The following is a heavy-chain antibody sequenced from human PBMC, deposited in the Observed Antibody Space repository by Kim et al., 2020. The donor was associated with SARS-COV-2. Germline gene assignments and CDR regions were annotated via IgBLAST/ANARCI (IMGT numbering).Heavy chain of an antibody. V-gene: IGHV3-30*18. J-gene: IGHJ6*02. Sequence: GGSLRLSCAASGFTFSSYGMHWVRQAPGKGLEWVAVISYDGSNKYYADSVKGRFTISRDNSKNTLYLQMNSLRAEDTAVYYCAKDPEYYYGSGSYHLGGMDVWGQGTTVTVSS. CDR3: AKDPEYYYGSGSYHLGGMDV. CDR1: GFTFSSYG. CDR2: ISYDGSNK. D-gene: IGHD3-10*01.